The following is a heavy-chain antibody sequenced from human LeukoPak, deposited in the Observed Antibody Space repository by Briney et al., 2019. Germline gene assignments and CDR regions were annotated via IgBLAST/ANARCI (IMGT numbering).Heavy chain of an antibody. D-gene: IGHD6-19*01. CDR3: ARWYSSGWYGY. CDR2: INPNSGGT. V-gene: IGHV1-2*02. J-gene: IGHJ4*02. CDR1: GYTFTGYY. Sequence: ASVKVSCKASGYTFTGYYMHWVRQAPGQGLEWLGWINPNSGGTNYAQKFLGRVTMTRDTSISTAYMELSRLRSDDTAVYYCARWYSSGWYGYWGQGTLVTVSS.